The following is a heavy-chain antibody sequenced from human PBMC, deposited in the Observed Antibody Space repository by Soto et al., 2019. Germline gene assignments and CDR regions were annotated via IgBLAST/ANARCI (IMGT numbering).Heavy chain of an antibody. CDR2: INAGNGNT. CDR3: ARPHDYGDFGDY. J-gene: IGHJ4*02. V-gene: IGHV1-3*01. CDR1: GYTFTSYA. D-gene: IGHD4-17*01. Sequence: QVQLVQSGAEVKKPGASVKVSCKASGYTFTSYAMHWVRQAPGQRLEWMGWINAGNGNTKYSQKFQGRVTITRDTSASTAYMELSSLRSEDTAVYYWARPHDYGDFGDYWGQGTLVTVSS.